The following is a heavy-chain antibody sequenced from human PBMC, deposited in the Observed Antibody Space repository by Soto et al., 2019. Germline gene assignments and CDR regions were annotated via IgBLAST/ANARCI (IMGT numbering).Heavy chain of an antibody. CDR3: AREGSYCMSTSCYGDWCDP. V-gene: IGHV3-30-3*01. CDR2: ISYDGSNK. Sequence: QVQLVESGGGVVQPGRSLRLSCAASGFTFSSYAMHWVRQAPGKGLEWVAVISYDGSNKYYTDSVKGRFTISRDNSKNTLYLQMTSLRAEDTAVYYCAREGSYCMSTSCYGDWCDPWGQRTLVTVSS. D-gene: IGHD2-2*01. CDR1: GFTFSSYA. J-gene: IGHJ5*02.